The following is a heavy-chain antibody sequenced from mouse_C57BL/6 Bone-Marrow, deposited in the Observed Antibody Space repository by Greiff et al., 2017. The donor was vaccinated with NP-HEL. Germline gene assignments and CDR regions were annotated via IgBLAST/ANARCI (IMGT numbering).Heavy chain of an antibody. CDR1: GFNIKDDY. Sequence: EVQLQQSGAELVRPGASVKLSCTASGFNIKDDYMHWVKQRPEQGLEWIGWIDPENGDTEYASKFQGKATITADTSSNTAYLQLSSLTSEDTAVYYCTFSSPWYFEVWGTGTTVTVSS. V-gene: IGHV14-4*01. CDR3: TFSSPWYFEV. CDR2: IDPENGDT. J-gene: IGHJ1*03. D-gene: IGHD1-1*01.